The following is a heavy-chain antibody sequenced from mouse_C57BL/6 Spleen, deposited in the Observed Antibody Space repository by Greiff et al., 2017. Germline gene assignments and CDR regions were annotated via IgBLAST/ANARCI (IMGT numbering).Heavy chain of an antibody. Sequence: EVQVVESGGGLVQPKGSLKLSCAASGFSFNTYAMNWVRQAPGTGLEWVARIRSKSNNYATYYADSVKDRFTISRDDSESMLYLQMNNLKTEDTAMYYGVRHDITTVVATDAMDYWGQGTSVTVSS. V-gene: IGHV10-1*01. CDR3: VRHDITTVVATDAMDY. D-gene: IGHD1-1*01. CDR1: GFSFNTYA. J-gene: IGHJ4*01. CDR2: IRSKSNNYAT.